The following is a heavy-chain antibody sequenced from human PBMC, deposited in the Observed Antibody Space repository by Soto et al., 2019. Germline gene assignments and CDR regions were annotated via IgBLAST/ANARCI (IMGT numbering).Heavy chain of an antibody. V-gene: IGHV2-5*02. Sequence: QISLKESGPALVKPTQTLTLTCSFSGFSLTTTGVGVGWIRQPPGKALEWLALIYWDDDERYNPSLTNRLTLTKDTSQNLVVLTMTDVAPVDTATYYCALGIAARPFDAWGQGTLVTVSS. CDR1: GFSLTTTGVG. CDR3: ALGIAARPFDA. D-gene: IGHD6-6*01. J-gene: IGHJ4*02. CDR2: IYWDDDE.